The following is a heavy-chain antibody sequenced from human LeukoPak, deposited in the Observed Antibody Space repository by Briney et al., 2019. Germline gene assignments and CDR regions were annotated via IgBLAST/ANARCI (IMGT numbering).Heavy chain of an antibody. CDR1: GGTFSSYA. D-gene: IGHD6-19*01. CDR3: ARDLTGYSSGWYYFDY. J-gene: IGHJ4*02. V-gene: IGHV1-69*06. CDR2: IIPIFGTA. Sequence: ASVKVSCKASGGTFSSYAISWVRQAPGQGLEWMGGIIPIFGTANYAQKFQGRVTITADKSTSTAYVELSSLRSEDTAVYYCARDLTGYSSGWYYFDYWGQGTLVTVSS.